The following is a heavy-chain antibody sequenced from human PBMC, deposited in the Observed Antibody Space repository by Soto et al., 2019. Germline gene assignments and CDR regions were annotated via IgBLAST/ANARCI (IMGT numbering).Heavy chain of an antibody. CDR1: GDSVRNQY. CDR2: IYRSGST. Sequence: SETLSLTCTVSGDSVRNQYWSWIRRPPGRGLEWIGYIYRSGSTKYNPSLKSRLTISVDTSKNQFSLKLSSVTAADTAVYYCARSRKQQLEFDYWGQGTLVTVSS. V-gene: IGHV4-4*09. D-gene: IGHD6-13*01. J-gene: IGHJ4*02. CDR3: ARSRKQQLEFDY.